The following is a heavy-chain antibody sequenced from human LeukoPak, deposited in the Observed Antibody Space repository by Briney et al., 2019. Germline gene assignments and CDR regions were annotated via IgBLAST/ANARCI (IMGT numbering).Heavy chain of an antibody. J-gene: IGHJ3*02. CDR3: AKDRRVGATKGLGAFDK. Sequence: GGSLRLSCAASGFTFSSYAMHWVRQAPGKGLEWVSAISGSGGSTYYGDSVKGRFTISRDNSKNTLYLQMNSLRAEDTAVYYCAKDRRVGATKGLGAFDKWGQGTMVIVSS. D-gene: IGHD1-26*01. V-gene: IGHV3-23*01. CDR2: ISGSGGST. CDR1: GFTFSSYA.